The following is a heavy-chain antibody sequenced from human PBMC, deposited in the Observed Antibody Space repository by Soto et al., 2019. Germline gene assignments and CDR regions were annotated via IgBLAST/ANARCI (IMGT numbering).Heavy chain of an antibody. CDR1: GGSISSYY. CDR3: ARAPTYYDFWSGHTPTHYYMDV. Sequence: NPWETLSLTCTVSGGSISSYYWSWIRQPPGKGLEWIGYIYYSGSTNYNPSLKSRVTISVDTSKNQFSLKLSSVTAADTAVYYCARAPTYYDFWSGHTPTHYYMDVWGKGTPVTVSS. D-gene: IGHD3-3*01. J-gene: IGHJ6*03. V-gene: IGHV4-59*12. CDR2: IYYSGST.